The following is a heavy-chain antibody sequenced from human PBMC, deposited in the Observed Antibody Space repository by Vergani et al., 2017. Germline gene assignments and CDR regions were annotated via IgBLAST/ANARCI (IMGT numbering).Heavy chain of an antibody. J-gene: IGHJ6*02. V-gene: IGHV4-30-4*08. Sequence: QVQLQESGPGLVKPSQTPSLTCTVSGGSISSGDYYWSWIRQPPGKGLEWIGYIYYSGSTYYNPSLKSRVTISVDTSKNQFSLKLSSVTAADPAVYYCARVGVVRGVSYYYYYYGMDVWGQGTTVTVSS. CDR2: IYYSGST. D-gene: IGHD3-10*01. CDR1: GGSISSGDYY. CDR3: ARVGVVRGVSYYYYYYGMDV.